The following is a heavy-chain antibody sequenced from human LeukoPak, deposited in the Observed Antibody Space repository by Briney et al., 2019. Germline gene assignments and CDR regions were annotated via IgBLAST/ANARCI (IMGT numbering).Heavy chain of an antibody. CDR2: INPNSGGT. Sequence: ASVKVSCKASGYTFTGYYMHWVRQAPGQGLEWMGWINPNSGGTNYAQKFQGWVTMTRDTSISTAYMELSRLRSDDTAVYYCARATYCGGDCYSTGPGSQFDYWGQGTLVTVSS. V-gene: IGHV1-2*04. J-gene: IGHJ4*02. CDR3: ARATYCGGDCYSTGPGSQFDY. CDR1: GYTFTGYY. D-gene: IGHD2-21*02.